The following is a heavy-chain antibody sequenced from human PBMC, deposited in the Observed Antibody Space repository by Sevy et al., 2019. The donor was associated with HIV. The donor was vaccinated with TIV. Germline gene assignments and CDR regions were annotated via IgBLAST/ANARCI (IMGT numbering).Heavy chain of an antibody. CDR1: GFTFDHHA. CDR2: ISWNSASV. Sequence: GGSLRLSCAASGFTFDHHAMHWVRQTPGKGLEWVSGISWNSASVAYADSVKGRFTFSRDNAKKSLYLQMNSLRSRDTALYYCAKVPGYSYGLALWYFDLWGRGTLVTVSS. CDR3: AKVPGYSYGLALWYFDL. J-gene: IGHJ2*01. V-gene: IGHV3-9*01. D-gene: IGHD5-18*01.